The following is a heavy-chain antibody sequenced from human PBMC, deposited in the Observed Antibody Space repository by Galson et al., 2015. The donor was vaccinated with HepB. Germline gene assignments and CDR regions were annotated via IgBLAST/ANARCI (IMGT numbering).Heavy chain of an antibody. V-gene: IGHV3-73*01. CDR2: IRSKANSYAT. D-gene: IGHD2-2*01. J-gene: IGHJ3*02. Sequence: SLRLSCAASGFTFSGSAMHWVRQASGKGLEWVGRIRSKANSYATAYAASVKGRFTISRDDSKNTAYLQMNSLKTEDTAVYYCNVVPAANDAFDIWGQGTMATVSS. CDR3: NVVPAANDAFDI. CDR1: GFTFSGSA.